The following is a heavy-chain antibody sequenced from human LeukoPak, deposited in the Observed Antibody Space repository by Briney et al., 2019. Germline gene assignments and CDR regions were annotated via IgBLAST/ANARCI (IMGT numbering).Heavy chain of an antibody. CDR1: GFTFSSYS. CDR2: ISSSSSYI. V-gene: IGHV3-21*01. D-gene: IGHD6-19*01. Sequence: GGSLRLSCAASGFTFSSYSMNWVRQAPGKGLEWVSSISSSSSYIYYADSVKGRFTISRDNSANTLYLQMSSLRVEDMAVYYCAREWGRIAVAGGPGYWGQGTLVTVSS. CDR3: AREWGRIAVAGGPGY. J-gene: IGHJ4*02.